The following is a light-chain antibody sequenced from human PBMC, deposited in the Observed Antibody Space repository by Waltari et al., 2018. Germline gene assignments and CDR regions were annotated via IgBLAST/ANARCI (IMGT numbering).Light chain of an antibody. CDR1: HSISTY. J-gene: IGKJ2*01. V-gene: IGKV1-39*01. CDR2: ASS. CDR3: QQTYSIPYT. Sequence: DIQMTQSPSSLYASVGDRVTISCRTSHSISTYVNWYQQKPGKAPTLLIYASSTLQFGVPTRFSGSGSGTDFSLTISSLQPEDFATYFCQQTYSIPYTFGQGTEVQIK.